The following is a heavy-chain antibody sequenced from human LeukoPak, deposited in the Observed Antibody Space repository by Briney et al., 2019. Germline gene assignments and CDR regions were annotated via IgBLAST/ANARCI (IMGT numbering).Heavy chain of an antibody. CDR1: GFTFSSYG. CDR3: ARGSVPGSGSRPHAFDI. V-gene: IGHV3-30*03. D-gene: IGHD3-10*01. Sequence: GGSLRLSCAASGFTFSSYGMHWVRQAPGKGLEWVAVISYDGSNKYYADSVKGRFTISRDNSKNSLYLQMNSLRAEDTAVYYCARGSVPGSGSRPHAFDIWGQGTMVTVSS. J-gene: IGHJ3*02. CDR2: ISYDGSNK.